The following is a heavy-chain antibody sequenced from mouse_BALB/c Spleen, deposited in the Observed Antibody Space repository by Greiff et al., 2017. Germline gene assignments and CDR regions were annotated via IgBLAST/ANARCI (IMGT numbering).Heavy chain of an antibody. CDR3: ARDSITDYFDY. CDR1: GFTFTDYY. D-gene: IGHD1-1*01. V-gene: IGHV7-3*02. CDR2: IRNKANGYTT. J-gene: IGHJ2*01. Sequence: MLVESGGGLVQPGGSLRLSCATSGFTFTDYYMSWVRQPPGKALEWLGFIRNKANGYTTEYSASVKGRFTISRDNSQSILYLQMNTLRAEDSATYYCARDSITDYFDYWGQGTTLTVSS.